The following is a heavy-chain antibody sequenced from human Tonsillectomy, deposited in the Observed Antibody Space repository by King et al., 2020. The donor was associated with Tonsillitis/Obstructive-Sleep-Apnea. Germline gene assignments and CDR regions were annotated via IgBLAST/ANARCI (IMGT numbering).Heavy chain of an antibody. D-gene: IGHD3-9*01. CDR2: IYYSGST. CDR1: GGSISSYY. J-gene: IGHJ4*02. Sequence: QLQESGPGLVKPSETLSLTCTVSGGSISSYYWSWIRQPPGKGLEWIGYIYYSGSTNYNPSLKSRVTISVDTSKNQFSLKLSPVTAADTAVYYCARQPTDYDILTGYYNGYYFDYWGQGTLVTVSS. V-gene: IGHV4-59*01. CDR3: ARQPTDYDILTGYYNGYYFDY.